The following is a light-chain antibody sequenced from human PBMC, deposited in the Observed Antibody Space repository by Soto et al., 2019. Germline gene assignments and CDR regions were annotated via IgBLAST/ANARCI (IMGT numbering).Light chain of an antibody. V-gene: IGLV2-8*01. CDR1: SSDVGGYNY. CDR3: SSYAGSNTHVV. CDR2: EVS. Sequence: QSALTQPPSASGSPGQSVTISCTGTSSDVGGYNYVSWYQQHPGKAPKLVIYEVSKRPSGVPDRFSGSKSGNTASLTVSGLQAEDEADYYCSSYAGSNTHVVFGGGTKLTVL. J-gene: IGLJ2*01.